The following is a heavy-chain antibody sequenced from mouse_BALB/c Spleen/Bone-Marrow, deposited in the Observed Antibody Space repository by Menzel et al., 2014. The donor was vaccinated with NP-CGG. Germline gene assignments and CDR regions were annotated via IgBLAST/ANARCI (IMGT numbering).Heavy chain of an antibody. J-gene: IGHJ3*01. CDR3: AEGYDSWFAY. CDR2: IDPANGNT. CDR1: GFNIEDTY. D-gene: IGHD2-2*01. V-gene: IGHV14-3*02. Sequence: LHQTRAELVKPGASVKLSCTASGFNIEDTYVHWVKQRPEQGLEWIGRIDPANGNTKYDPKFQGKATVTSDTSSNTAYLHLNSLTSEDTAVYYCAEGYDSWFAYGGQGTLVTVSA.